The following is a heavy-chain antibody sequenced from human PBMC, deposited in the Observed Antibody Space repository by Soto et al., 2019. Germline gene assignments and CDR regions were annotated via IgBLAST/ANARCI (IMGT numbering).Heavy chain of an antibody. V-gene: IGHV1-18*01. J-gene: IGHJ4*02. D-gene: IGHD6-19*01. CDR3: ARDAQPKGVAAGGASDY. CDR2: ITTYNGNR. CDR1: GYTFKNYG. Sequence: QVQLVQSGPEVKNPGASVKVSCKASGYTFKNYGIKWVRQAPGQGLEWVGWITTYNGNRYSAEKFQGRVTMTTDTSRSTTYMERKGLTSDDRGVYYCARDAQPKGVAAGGASDYWGRGTLVTVSS.